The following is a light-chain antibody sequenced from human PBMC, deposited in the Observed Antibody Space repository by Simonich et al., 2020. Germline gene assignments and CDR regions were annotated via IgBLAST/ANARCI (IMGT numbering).Light chain of an antibody. J-gene: IGKJ1*01. Sequence: DIQMTQSPSTLSASVGDRVTITCRASPSISSWLAWYQQKPGKAPKLLIYKASILESGVPSRFSGRGSGTEFTLTISSLQPDDFATYYCQQYNSYSRTFGQGTKVEIK. CDR1: PSISSW. CDR2: KAS. CDR3: QQYNSYSRT. V-gene: IGKV1-5*03.